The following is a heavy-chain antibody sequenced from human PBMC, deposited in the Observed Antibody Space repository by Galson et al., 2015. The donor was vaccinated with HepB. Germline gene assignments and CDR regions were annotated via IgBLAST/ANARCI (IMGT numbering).Heavy chain of an antibody. CDR2: ISPDGNNK. V-gene: IGHV3-30*18. CDR3: AKGMAGSCTRVLCYSFDY. J-gene: IGHJ4*02. CDR1: GVTFSNAG. D-gene: IGHD2-8*02. Sequence: ALRLSCAASGVTFSNAGMHWVRQAPGKGLEWVASISPDGNNKLYVASVRGRFTISRDDSKNTLYLQMNRLRAEDTATYYCAKGMAGSCTRVLCYSFDYWGQGSLVTVSS.